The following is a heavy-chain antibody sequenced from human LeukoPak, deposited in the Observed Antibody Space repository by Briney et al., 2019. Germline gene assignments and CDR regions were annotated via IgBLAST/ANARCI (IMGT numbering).Heavy chain of an antibody. CDR1: GYTFTSYG. Sequence: GASVKVSCKASGYTFTSYGISWVRQAPGQGLVWMGWISAYNGNTNYAQKLQGRVTMTTDTSTSTAYMELRSLRSDDTAVYYCARVGPYYYDSSGYYYVVLFDYWGQGTLVTVSS. J-gene: IGHJ4*02. D-gene: IGHD3-22*01. CDR3: ARVGPYYYDSSGYYYVVLFDY. V-gene: IGHV1-18*01. CDR2: ISAYNGNT.